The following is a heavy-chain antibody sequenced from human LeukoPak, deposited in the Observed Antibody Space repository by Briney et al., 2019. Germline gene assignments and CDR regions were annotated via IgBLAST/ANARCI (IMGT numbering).Heavy chain of an antibody. CDR1: GYTFTGYY. J-gene: IGHJ4*02. V-gene: IGHV1-2*06. CDR3: ARDFSISWPFDY. D-gene: IGHD6-13*01. CDR2: INPNSGGT. Sequence: ASVKVSCKASGYTFTGYYMHLVRQAPGQGLEWMGRINPNSGGTNYAQKFQGRVTMTRDTSISTAYMELSRLRSDDTAVYYCARDFSISWPFDYWGQGSLVTVSS.